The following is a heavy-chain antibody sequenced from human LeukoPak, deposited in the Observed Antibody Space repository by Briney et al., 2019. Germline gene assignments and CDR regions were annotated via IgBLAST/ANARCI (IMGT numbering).Heavy chain of an antibody. V-gene: IGHV3-15*01. D-gene: IGHD2-21*02. Sequence: GGSLRLSCAASRFTFSNAWMSWVRQAPGKGLEWVGRIKSKTDGGTTDYAAPVKGRFTISRHDSKNTLYLQMNSLKTEDTAVYYCTTDVLGGDDALDIWGQGTMVTVSS. CDR1: RFTFSNAW. J-gene: IGHJ3*02. CDR2: IKSKTDGGTT. CDR3: TTDVLGGDDALDI.